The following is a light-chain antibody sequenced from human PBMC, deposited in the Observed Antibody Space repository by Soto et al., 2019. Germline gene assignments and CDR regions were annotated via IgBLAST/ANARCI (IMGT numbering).Light chain of an antibody. CDR3: QQRSNWPPLYA. CDR2: AAS. V-gene: IGKV3-11*01. Sequence: EIVLTQSPATLSLSPGERATLSCRARHSFSDYLAWYQHKPGQAPRLLMYAASTRVTGVPARFSGSGSGTDFTVTIDSLEPEDSAIYYCQQRSNWPPLYAFGQGTKLEIK. J-gene: IGKJ2*01. CDR1: HSFSDY.